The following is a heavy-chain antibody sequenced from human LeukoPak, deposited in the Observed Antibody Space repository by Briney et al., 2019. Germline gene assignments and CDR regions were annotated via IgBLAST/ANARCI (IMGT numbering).Heavy chain of an antibody. CDR1: GFTFSNAW. CDR2: IKSKTDGGTT. D-gene: IGHD1-26*01. CDR3: TRQVGATASGDY. J-gene: IGHJ4*02. V-gene: IGHV3-15*01. Sequence: PGGSLRLSCAASGFTFSNAWMSWVRQAPGKGLEWVGRIKSKTDGGTTDCAAPVKGRFTISRDDSKNTAYPQMNSLKTEDTAVYYCTRQVGATASGDYWGQGTLVTVSS.